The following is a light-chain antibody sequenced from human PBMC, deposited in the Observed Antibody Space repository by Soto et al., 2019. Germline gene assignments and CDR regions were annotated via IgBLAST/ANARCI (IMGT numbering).Light chain of an antibody. CDR2: LAS. CDR1: QSISSW. Sequence: DIQMTQSPSTLSASVGDRVSITCRASQSISSWLAWYQQIPGKAPNLLIYLASSLESGVPSRFSDSGSGTEFTLTISSLQPGDFANYFCQQYHSYPWTFGQGTKVEIK. V-gene: IGKV1-5*03. CDR3: QQYHSYPWT. J-gene: IGKJ1*01.